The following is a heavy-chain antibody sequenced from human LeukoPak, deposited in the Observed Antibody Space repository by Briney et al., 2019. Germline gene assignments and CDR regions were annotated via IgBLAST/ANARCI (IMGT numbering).Heavy chain of an antibody. CDR2: ISSSSSYI. CDR1: GFTFSSYS. J-gene: IGHJ5*02. CDR3: ARAYGSGSYSWFDP. D-gene: IGHD3-10*01. Sequence: GGSLRLSCAASGFTFSSYSMNWVRQAPGKGLEWGSSISSSSSYIYYAHSVKARFTISRDNANNSLYLQMNSLRAEDTAVYYCARAYGSGSYSWFDPWGQGTLVTVSS. V-gene: IGHV3-21*01.